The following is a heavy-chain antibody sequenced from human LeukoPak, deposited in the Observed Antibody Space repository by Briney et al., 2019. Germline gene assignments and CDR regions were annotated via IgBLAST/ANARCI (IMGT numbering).Heavy chain of an antibody. CDR2: IYYSGST. V-gene: IGHV4-59*08. D-gene: IGHD5-18*01. Sequence: SETLSLTCTVSGGSISSYYRSWIRQPPGKGLEWIGYIYYSGSTNYNPSLKSRVTISVDTSKNQFSLKLSSVTAADTAVYYCASWGSGYSYGYFDYWGQGTLVTVSS. CDR1: GGSISSYY. CDR3: ASWGSGYSYGYFDY. J-gene: IGHJ4*02.